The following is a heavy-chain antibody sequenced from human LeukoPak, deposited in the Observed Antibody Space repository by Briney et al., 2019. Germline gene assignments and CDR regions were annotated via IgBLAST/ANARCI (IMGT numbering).Heavy chain of an antibody. J-gene: IGHJ6*02. CDR3: ARVFTMVRGVGYGMDV. D-gene: IGHD3-10*01. Sequence: SETLSLTCTVSGGSISSYYWSWIRQPPGKGLGWIGYIYYSGSTNYNPSLKSRVTISVDTSKNQFSLKLSSVTAADTAVYYCARVFTMVRGVGYGMDVWGQGTTVTVSS. CDR1: GGSISSYY. V-gene: IGHV4-59*08. CDR2: IYYSGST.